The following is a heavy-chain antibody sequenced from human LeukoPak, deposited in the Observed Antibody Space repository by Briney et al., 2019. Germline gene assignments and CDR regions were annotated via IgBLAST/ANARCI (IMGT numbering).Heavy chain of an antibody. J-gene: IGHJ4*02. D-gene: IGHD2-2*01. CDR2: ISSVNSNT. CDR1: GFSFSDYF. CDR3: ARDSPACTSVSCLCDY. Sequence: GGSLRLSCAASGFSFSDYFMTWIRQAPGKGLEWISYISSVNSNTDYADSVKGRFTISRDNAKNSLSLQMNSLRVEDTAVYYCARDSPACTSVSCLCDYWGQGTLVTVSS. V-gene: IGHV3-11*05.